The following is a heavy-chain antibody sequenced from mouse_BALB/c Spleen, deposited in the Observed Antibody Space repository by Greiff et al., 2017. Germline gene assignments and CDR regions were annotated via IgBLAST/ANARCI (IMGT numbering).Heavy chain of an antibody. CDR1: GYTFTSYY. D-gene: IGHD2-4*01. CDR2: INPSNGGT. CDR3: TRGITRFAY. J-gene: IGHJ3*01. Sequence: QVQLKQPGAELVRPGASVKLSCKASGYTFTSYYMYWVKQRPGQGLEWIGEINPSNGGTNFNEKFKSKATLTVDKSSSTAYMQLSSLTSEDSAVYYCTRGITRFAYWGQGTLVTVSA. V-gene: IGHV1S81*02.